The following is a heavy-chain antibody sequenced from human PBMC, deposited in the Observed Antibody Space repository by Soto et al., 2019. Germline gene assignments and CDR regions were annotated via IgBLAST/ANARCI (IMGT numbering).Heavy chain of an antibody. Sequence: PSETLSLTCTVSGGSLFGDYCTWIRQPAGGGLEWIGRINSDGNTNYSPSLKSRVTMSVDPSRKHFSLNLTSVPAADTASYCRARARRLENWFDPWGPGSQVTVSS. CDR2: INSDGNT. V-gene: IGHV4-4*07. D-gene: IGHD5-12*01. CDR1: GGSLFGDY. J-gene: IGHJ5*02. CDR3: ARARRLENWFDP.